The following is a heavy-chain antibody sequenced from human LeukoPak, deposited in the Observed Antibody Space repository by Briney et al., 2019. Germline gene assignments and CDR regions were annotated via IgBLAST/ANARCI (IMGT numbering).Heavy chain of an antibody. CDR2: ISTYNDNT. D-gene: IGHD1-26*01. CDR1: GYTFTSYG. Sequence: GASVKVSCKASGYTFTSYGISWVRQAPGQGLEWMGWISTYNDNTHYAQNLQDRVTMTTDTSTSTAYMELRSLRSDDTAVYYCARDREGGSLYYYYMDVWGKGTAVTVSS. V-gene: IGHV1-18*04. J-gene: IGHJ6*03. CDR3: ARDREGGSLYYYYMDV.